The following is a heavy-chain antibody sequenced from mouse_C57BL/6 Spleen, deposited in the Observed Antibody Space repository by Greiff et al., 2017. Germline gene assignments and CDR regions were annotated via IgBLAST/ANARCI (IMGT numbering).Heavy chain of an antibody. CDR2: IDPADSAT. D-gene: IGHD2-4*01. V-gene: IGHV1-52*01. Sequence: QVQLQQPGAELVRPGSSVKMSCKASGYTFTSYWMKWVKQRPIQGLEWIGNIDPADSATHYNQKFKEKATFTVDKSSSTAYMQLSSLTAEVSAVYYCARGGYDYGLDYWGQGTTLTVSS. J-gene: IGHJ2*01. CDR1: GYTFTSYW. CDR3: ARGGYDYGLDY.